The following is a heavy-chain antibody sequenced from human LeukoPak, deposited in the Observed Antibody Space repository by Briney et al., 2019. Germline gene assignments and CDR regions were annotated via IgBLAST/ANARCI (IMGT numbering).Heavy chain of an antibody. CDR3: AKDRVAGRGRYFDY. CDR1: GFTFDDYA. D-gene: IGHD6-19*01. CDR2: ISWNSGSI. J-gene: IGHJ4*02. Sequence: GGSLRLSCAASGFTFDDYAMHWVRQAPGKGLEWVSGISWNSGSIGYADSVKGRFTISRDNAKNSLYLQMNSLRAEDTVLYYCAKDRVAGRGRYFDYWGQGTLVTVSS. V-gene: IGHV3-9*01.